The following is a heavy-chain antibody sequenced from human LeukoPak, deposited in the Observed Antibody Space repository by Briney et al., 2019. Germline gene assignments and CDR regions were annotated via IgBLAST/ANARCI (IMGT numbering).Heavy chain of an antibody. Sequence: SETLSLTCAVYGGSFSGYYWSWIRQPPGKGLEWIGEINHGGRSNYNPSLKSRVTISVDTSKNQFSLKLRSVTAADTAVYYCARKTRGSVQELGYSYYYYMDVWGKGTTVTASS. V-gene: IGHV4-34*01. D-gene: IGHD3-10*01. CDR1: GGSFSGYY. CDR2: INHGGRS. CDR3: ARKTRGSVQELGYSYYYYMDV. J-gene: IGHJ6*03.